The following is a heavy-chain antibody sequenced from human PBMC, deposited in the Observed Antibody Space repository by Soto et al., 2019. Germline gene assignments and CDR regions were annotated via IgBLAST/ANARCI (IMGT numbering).Heavy chain of an antibody. CDR1: GGSISSGGYY. Sequence: QVQLQESGPGLVKPSQTLSLTCTFSGGSISSGGYYWSWLRQHPGKGLEWIGYIYYSGSTYYNPSLKSCVTISVETSKNQFSVKLSSVTAADTAVYYCAREPGVWGQGSLVTVSS. CDR2: IYYSGST. CDR3: AREPGV. V-gene: IGHV4-31*03. D-gene: IGHD3-10*01. J-gene: IGHJ4*02.